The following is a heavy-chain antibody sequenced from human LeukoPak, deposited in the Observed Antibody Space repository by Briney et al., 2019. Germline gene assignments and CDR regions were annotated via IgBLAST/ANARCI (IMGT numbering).Heavy chain of an antibody. CDR2: INPNSGGT. J-gene: IGHJ4*02. V-gene: IGHV1-2*02. CDR1: GYTFTGYY. Sequence: ASVKVSCKASGYTFTGYYMHWVRQAPGQALEWMGWINPNSGGTNYAQKFQGRVTMTRDTSISTAYMELSRLRSDDTAVYYRARDVSERFGGVGLRWGQGTLVTVSS. D-gene: IGHD3-16*01. CDR3: ARDVSERFGGVGLR.